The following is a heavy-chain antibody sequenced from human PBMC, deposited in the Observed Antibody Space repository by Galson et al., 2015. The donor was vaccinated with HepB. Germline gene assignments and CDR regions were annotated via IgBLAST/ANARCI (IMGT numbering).Heavy chain of an antibody. CDR2: ISYDGSNK. CDR1: GFTFSNYA. V-gene: IGHV3-30-3*01. J-gene: IGHJ4*02. Sequence: SLRLSCAASGFTFSNYAIHWVRQAPGKGLEWVAVISYDGSNKYYADSVKGRFTLSRDNSENTLYLQMNSLRAEDTAMYYCARDPDSSGYYHDYWGQGTLVTVSS. D-gene: IGHD3-22*01. CDR3: ARDPDSSGYYHDY.